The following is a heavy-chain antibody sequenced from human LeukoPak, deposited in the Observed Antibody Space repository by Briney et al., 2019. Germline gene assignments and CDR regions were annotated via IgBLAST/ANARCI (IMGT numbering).Heavy chain of an antibody. J-gene: IGHJ4*02. Sequence: GGSLRLSCAASGFTFSSYAMSWVRQAPGKGLGWVSAISGSGGSTYYADSVKGRFTISRDNSKNTLYLQMNSLRAEDTAVYYCAKDSSSWSTYFDYWGQGTLVTVSS. D-gene: IGHD6-13*01. CDR2: ISGSGGST. CDR3: AKDSSSWSTYFDY. V-gene: IGHV3-23*01. CDR1: GFTFSSYA.